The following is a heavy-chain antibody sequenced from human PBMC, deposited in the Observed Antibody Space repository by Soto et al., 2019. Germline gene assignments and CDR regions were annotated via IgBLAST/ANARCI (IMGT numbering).Heavy chain of an antibody. D-gene: IGHD3-16*01. CDR2: IGAYNGNT. CDR3: ARGVTGGLNDY. Sequence: QVQLVQSGAEVKKPGASVKVSCKASGYTFTNYVITWVRQAPGQGLEWMGWIGAYNGNTNYPQSIQGRVTMSADTSTNTAYMELRSLRYDDTAVYFCARGVTGGLNDYWGHGTLVTVSS. CDR1: GYTFTNYV. V-gene: IGHV1-18*01. J-gene: IGHJ4*01.